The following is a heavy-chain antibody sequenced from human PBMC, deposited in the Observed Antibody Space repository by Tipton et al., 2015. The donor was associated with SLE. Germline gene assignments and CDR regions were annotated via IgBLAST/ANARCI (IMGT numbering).Heavy chain of an antibody. CDR2: IYSGGST. V-gene: IGHV3-53*04. CDR3: AAELSFDI. Sequence: SLRLSCAASGFTFSSYSMNWVRQAPGKGLEWVSVIYSGGSTYYADSVKGRFTISRHNSKNTLYLQMNSLRAEDTAVYYCAAELSFDIWGQGTMVTVSS. J-gene: IGHJ3*02. D-gene: IGHD1-1*01. CDR1: GFTFSSYS.